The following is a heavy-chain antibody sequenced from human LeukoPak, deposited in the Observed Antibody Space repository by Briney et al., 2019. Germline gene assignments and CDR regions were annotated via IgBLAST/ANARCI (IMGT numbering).Heavy chain of an antibody. V-gene: IGHV4-59*01. D-gene: IGHD4-23*01. Sequence: SETLSLTCTVSGGSISSYYWSWIRQPPGKGLEWIRYIYYSGSTRYNPSLKSRVTISVDTSKNQFTLKLSSVTAADTAVYYCARNHGGWFDSWGQGTLVTVSS. CDR2: IYYSGST. CDR3: ARNHGGWFDS. J-gene: IGHJ5*01. CDR1: GGSISSYY.